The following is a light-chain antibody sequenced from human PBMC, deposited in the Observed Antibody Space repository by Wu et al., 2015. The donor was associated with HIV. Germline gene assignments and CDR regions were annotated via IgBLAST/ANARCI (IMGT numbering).Light chain of an antibody. V-gene: IGKV1-5*03. CDR1: QSISSW. Sequence: DIQMTQSPSTLSASVGDRVTITCRASQSISSWLAWYQQKPGKAPKLLIYKASTLESGVPSRFRGSGSGTEFTLTISSLQPDDFATYYCQQYSTYHSFGQGTKLEI. J-gene: IGKJ2*03. CDR3: QQYSTYHS. CDR2: KAS.